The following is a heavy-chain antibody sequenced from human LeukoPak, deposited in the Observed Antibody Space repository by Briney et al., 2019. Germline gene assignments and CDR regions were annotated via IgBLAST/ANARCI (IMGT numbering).Heavy chain of an antibody. D-gene: IGHD3-22*01. CDR3: ARGPDSSGYYYFDY. J-gene: IGHJ4*02. CDR2: INHSGST. CDR1: GGSFSGYY. V-gene: IGHV4-34*01. Sequence: ASETLSLTCAVYGGSFSGYYWSWIRQPPGKGLEWIGEINHSGSTYYNPSLKSRVTISVDTSKNQFSLKLSSVTAADTAVYYCARGPDSSGYYYFDYWGQGTLVTVSS.